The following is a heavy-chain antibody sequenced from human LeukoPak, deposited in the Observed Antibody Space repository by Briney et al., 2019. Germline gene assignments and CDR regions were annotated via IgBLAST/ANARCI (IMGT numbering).Heavy chain of an antibody. Sequence: GRSLRLSCAASGFTFSSYALHWVRQAPGKGLERVAVISDDGSNKYYADSVKGRFAISRDNSKNTLYLQMNSLRAEDTAVYYCARDRPPLNYDSSGYRTYYFDYWGQGTLVTVSS. CDR3: ARDRPPLNYDSSGYRTYYFDY. D-gene: IGHD3-22*01. CDR2: ISDDGSNK. J-gene: IGHJ4*02. CDR1: GFTFSSYA. V-gene: IGHV3-30*09.